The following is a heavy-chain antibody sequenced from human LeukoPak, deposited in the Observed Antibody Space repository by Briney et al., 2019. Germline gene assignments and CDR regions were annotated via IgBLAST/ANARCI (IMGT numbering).Heavy chain of an antibody. CDR2: ISAYNGNT. V-gene: IGHV1-18*01. CDR3: ARDISYYDFWSGYSPNWFDP. D-gene: IGHD3-3*01. Sequence: ASVKVSCKASGYTFTSYGISWVRQAPGQGLEWMGWISAYNGNTNYAQKLQGRVTMTTDTSTSTAYMELRSLRSDDTAVYYRARDISYYDFWSGYSPNWFDPWGQGTLVTVSS. CDR1: GYTFTSYG. J-gene: IGHJ5*02.